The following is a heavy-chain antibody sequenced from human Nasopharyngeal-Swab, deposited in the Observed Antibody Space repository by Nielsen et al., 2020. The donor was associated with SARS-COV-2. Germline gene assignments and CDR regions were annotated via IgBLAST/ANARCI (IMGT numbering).Heavy chain of an antibody. CDR1: GYTFTSYG. CDR3: ASRNVGYYYYGMDV. Sequence: ASVKVSCKASGYTFTSYGISWVRQAPGQGLEWMGWISAYNGNTNYAQKLQGRVTMTTDTSTSTAYMELGSLRSDGTAVYYCASRNVGYYYYGMDVWGQGTTVTVSS. J-gene: IGHJ6*02. V-gene: IGHV1-18*01. D-gene: IGHD1-14*01. CDR2: ISAYNGNT.